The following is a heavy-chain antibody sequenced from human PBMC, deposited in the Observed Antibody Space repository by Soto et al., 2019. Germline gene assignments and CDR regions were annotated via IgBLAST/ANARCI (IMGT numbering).Heavy chain of an antibody. J-gene: IGHJ4*02. Sequence: GSLRLSCAASGFTFSSYSVNWVRQAPGKGLEWVSSISSSSSYIYYADSVKGRFTISRDNAKNSLYLQMNSLRAEDTAVYYCARNNDYGVPFDVWGEGTLVTV. CDR3: ARNNDYGVPFDV. D-gene: IGHD4-17*01. V-gene: IGHV3-21*01. CDR1: GFTFSSYS. CDR2: ISSSSSYI.